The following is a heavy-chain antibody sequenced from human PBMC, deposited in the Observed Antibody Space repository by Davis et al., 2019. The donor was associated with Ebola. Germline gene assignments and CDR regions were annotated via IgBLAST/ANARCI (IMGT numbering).Heavy chain of an antibody. CDR1: GFTFSDYY. Sequence: GESLKISCAASGFTFSDYYMSWIRQAPGKGLEWVSYISSSGSTIYYADSVKGRFTISRDNAKNSLYLQMNSLRAEDTAVYYCAVPRVLRYFDWDSLHLNYYGMDVWGQGTTVTVSS. D-gene: IGHD3-9*01. CDR3: AVPRVLRYFDWDSLHLNYYGMDV. V-gene: IGHV3-11*01. CDR2: ISSSGSTI. J-gene: IGHJ6*02.